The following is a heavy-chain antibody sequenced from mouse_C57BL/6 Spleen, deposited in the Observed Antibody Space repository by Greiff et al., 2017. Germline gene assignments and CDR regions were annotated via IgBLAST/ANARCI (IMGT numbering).Heavy chain of an antibody. CDR1: GYTFTSYW. CDR3: ARGWLLQGDYAMDY. V-gene: IGHV1-72*01. CDR2: IDPNSGGT. Sequence: QVQLQQPGAELVKPGASVKLSCKASGYTFTSYWMHWVKQRPGRGLEWIGRIDPNSGGTKYNEKFKSKATLTVDKPSSTAYMQISSLTSEDSAVYYCARGWLLQGDYAMDYWGQGTSVTVSS. D-gene: IGHD2-3*01. J-gene: IGHJ4*01.